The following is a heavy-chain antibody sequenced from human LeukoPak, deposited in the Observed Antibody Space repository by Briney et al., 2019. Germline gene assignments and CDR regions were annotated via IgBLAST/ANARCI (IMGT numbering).Heavy chain of an antibody. CDR2: IRGTSSAM. CDR1: GFSFSGYS. CDR3: ARDRDWSFDY. D-gene: IGHD3-9*01. V-gene: IGHV3-48*04. Sequence: GGSPRLSSAASGFSFSGYSMNWVRQAPGKGLEWVAHIRGTSSAMNYAASVRGRFTISRDNAKNALFLEMSSLRAEDTAVYYCARDRDWSFDYWGQGTLVTVSS. J-gene: IGHJ4*02.